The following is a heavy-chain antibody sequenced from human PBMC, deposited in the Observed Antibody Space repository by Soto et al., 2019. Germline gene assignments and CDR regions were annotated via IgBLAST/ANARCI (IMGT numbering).Heavy chain of an antibody. CDR2: VNGGGDRE. J-gene: IGHJ6*02. D-gene: IGHD3-10*01. V-gene: IGHV3-23*01. CDR3: AKGGASRGHYYGVDV. CDR1: GFTFTNFA. Sequence: VGSLRLSCTASGFTFTNFAMTWVRQAPGKGLEWVSSVNGGGDREYYADFAKGRFILSRDNSKNTVFLQMQSLRDEDTALYYCAKGGASRGHYYGVDVWGQGTMVTVSS.